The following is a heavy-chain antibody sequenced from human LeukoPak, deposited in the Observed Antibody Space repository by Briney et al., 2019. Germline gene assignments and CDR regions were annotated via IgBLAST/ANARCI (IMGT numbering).Heavy chain of an antibody. CDR1: GFTFSSYG. V-gene: IGHV3-30*02. Sequence: GGSLRLSCAASGFTFSSYGMHWVRQAPGKGLEWVAFIHFDGSPKYSGDSVKGRFTVSRDNSKNTLYLQMNSLRAEDTAVYYCAKEQCTRASCDGYPGHWGQGTLVTVSS. CDR2: IHFDGSPK. D-gene: IGHD2-2*03. CDR3: AKEQCTRASCDGYPGH. J-gene: IGHJ4*02.